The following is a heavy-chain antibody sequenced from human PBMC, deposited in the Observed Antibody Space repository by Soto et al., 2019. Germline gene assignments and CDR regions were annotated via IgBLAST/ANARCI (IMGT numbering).Heavy chain of an antibody. CDR3: VRYSRSVGGSYRPDY. CDR1: GFTFSSYW. J-gene: IGHJ4*02. V-gene: IGHV3-74*01. CDR2: INSDGSIT. Sequence: GGSLRLSCAASGFTFSSYWMLWVRQVPEKGLVWVSRINSDGSITNYADAVKGRFTISRDNVKNTLYLQMNSLRAEDTAVYYCVRYSRSVGGSYRPDYWGQGTLVTVSS. D-gene: IGHD3-16*02.